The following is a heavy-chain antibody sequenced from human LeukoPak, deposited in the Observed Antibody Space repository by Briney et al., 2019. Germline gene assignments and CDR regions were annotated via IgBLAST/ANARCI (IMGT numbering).Heavy chain of an antibody. Sequence: GGSLRLSCAASGFTFSSYGMHWVRQAPGKGLEWVAFIRYDGSNKYYADSVKGRFIISRDNSKNTLYLQMNSLRAEDTAVYYCAKEGPRRYDSSGYSYYYYMDVWGKGTTVTVSS. CDR2: IRYDGSNK. CDR3: AKEGPRRYDSSGYSYYYYMDV. J-gene: IGHJ6*03. V-gene: IGHV3-30*02. D-gene: IGHD3-22*01. CDR1: GFTFSSYG.